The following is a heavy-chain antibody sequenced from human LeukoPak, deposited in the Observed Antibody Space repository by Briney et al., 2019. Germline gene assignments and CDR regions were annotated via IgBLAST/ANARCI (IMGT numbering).Heavy chain of an antibody. CDR1: GFSFSAYW. V-gene: IGHV3-7*01. CDR2: INPDGSET. CDR3: ARFGYVAAVDV. J-gene: IGHJ4*02. Sequence: GGSLRLSCAASGFSFSAYWMTWVRQAPGTGLEWVANINPDGSETYYVDPVKGRFTISRDNAKNLVYLQMNSLRAEDTAVYHCARFGYVAAVDVWGQGTPVTVSS. D-gene: IGHD2-15*01.